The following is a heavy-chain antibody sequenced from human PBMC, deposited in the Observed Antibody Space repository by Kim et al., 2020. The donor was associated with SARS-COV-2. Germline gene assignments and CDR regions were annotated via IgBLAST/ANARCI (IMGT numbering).Heavy chain of an antibody. Sequence: GGSLRLSCAASGFTFSSYAMSWVRQAPGKGLEWVSAISGSGGSTYYADSVKGRFTISRDNSKNTLYLQMNSLRAEDTAVYYCAKSLKILWFGESDFYYYYGMDVWGQGTTVTVSS. J-gene: IGHJ6*02. CDR2: ISGSGGST. CDR3: AKSLKILWFGESDFYYYYGMDV. D-gene: IGHD3-10*01. CDR1: GFTFSSYA. V-gene: IGHV3-23*01.